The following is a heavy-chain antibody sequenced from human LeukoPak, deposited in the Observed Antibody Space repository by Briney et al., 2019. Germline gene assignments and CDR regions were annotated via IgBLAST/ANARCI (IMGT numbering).Heavy chain of an antibody. V-gene: IGHV4/OR15-8*01. J-gene: IGHJ5*02. CDR2: IYHSGST. Sequence: SETLSLTCVVSGGSISISNWWSWVRQPPGKGLERIGEIYHSGSTNYNPSLKSRVTISIDKSKNQLSLNLKYVSAADTAVYYCARDSPAVAGTGNWFDPWGQGTLVTVSS. CDR3: ARDSPAVAGTGNWFDP. D-gene: IGHD6-19*01. CDR1: GGSISISNW.